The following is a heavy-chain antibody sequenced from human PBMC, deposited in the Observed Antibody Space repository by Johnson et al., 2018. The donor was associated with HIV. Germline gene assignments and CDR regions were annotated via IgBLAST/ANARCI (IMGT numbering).Heavy chain of an antibody. CDR3: ASDFQDPLWFRELGGAFDI. CDR2: ISYDGSNQ. CDR1: GFTFDDYA. Sequence: QVQLVESGGGVVRPGGSLRLSCAASGFTFDDYAIHWVRQAPGKGLEWVTVISYDGSNQYYADSVKGRFTISRDHSKNTLYLQMYSLRAEDTAVYYCASDFQDPLWFRELGGAFDIWGQGTMVTVSS. D-gene: IGHD3-10*01. V-gene: IGHV3-30*04. J-gene: IGHJ3*02.